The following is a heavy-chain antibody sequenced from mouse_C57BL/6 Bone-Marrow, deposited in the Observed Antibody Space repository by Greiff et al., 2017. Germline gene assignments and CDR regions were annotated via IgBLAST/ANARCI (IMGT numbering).Heavy chain of an antibody. CDR2: IYPGNSDT. Sequence: VQLQQSGTVLARPGASVKMSCKTSGYTFTSYWMHWVKQRPGQGLEWIGAIYPGNSDTSYNQKFKGKAKLTAVTSASTAYMELSSLTTEDSAVYYCTKNHDGYKGSWFAYWGQGTLVTVSA. J-gene: IGHJ3*01. D-gene: IGHD2-3*01. CDR1: GYTFTSYW. CDR3: TKNHDGYKGSWFAY. V-gene: IGHV1-5*01.